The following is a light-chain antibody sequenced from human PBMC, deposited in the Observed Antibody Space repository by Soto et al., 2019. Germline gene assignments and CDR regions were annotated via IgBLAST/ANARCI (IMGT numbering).Light chain of an antibody. J-gene: IGKJ1*01. CDR2: GAS. CDR3: QQYNNWPRGT. CDR1: QSVSSN. Sequence: EIVMTQSPATLSVSPGERATLSCRASQSVSSNLAWYQQKPGQAPRLLIYGASTRATGIPARFSGSGSGTEFTLTISSLQPEDFAVYYCQQYNNWPRGTFGQGTKVDIK. V-gene: IGKV3-15*01.